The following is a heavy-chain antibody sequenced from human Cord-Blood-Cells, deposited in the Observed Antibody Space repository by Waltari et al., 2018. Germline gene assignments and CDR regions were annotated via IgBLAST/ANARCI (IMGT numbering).Heavy chain of an antibody. Sequence: QVQLVQSGAEVKKPGASVKVSCKASGYTFTSYDINWVRQATGQGLEWMGGMNPNSGKTGYAQKCQGRVTITRNTSISTAYMELSSLRSEDTAVYYCASYSHSSGWYWFDPWGQGTLVTVSS. CDR1: GYTFTSYD. V-gene: IGHV1-8*03. CDR2: MNPNSGKT. J-gene: IGHJ5*02. D-gene: IGHD6-19*01. CDR3: ASYSHSSGWYWFDP.